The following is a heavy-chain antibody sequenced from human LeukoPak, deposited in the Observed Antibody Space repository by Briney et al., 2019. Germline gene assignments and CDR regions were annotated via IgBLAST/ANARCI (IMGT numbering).Heavy chain of an antibody. D-gene: IGHD6-13*01. Sequence: GGSLRLTCAASGFTFNTYWMSWVRQAPGKGLEWVANIKPDGSEKHYVDSVKGRFTISRDNSKNTLYLQMNSLRAEDTAVYYCAKEDSSRLGDFDYWGQGTLVTVSS. CDR3: AKEDSSRLGDFDY. CDR1: GFTFNTYW. CDR2: IKPDGSEK. V-gene: IGHV3-7*03. J-gene: IGHJ4*02.